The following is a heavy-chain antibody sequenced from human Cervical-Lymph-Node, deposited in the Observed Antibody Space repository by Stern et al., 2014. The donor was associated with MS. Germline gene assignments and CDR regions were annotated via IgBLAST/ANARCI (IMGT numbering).Heavy chain of an antibody. CDR3: ARDFVDTAMITRSDYLDC. CDR1: GYTLTNYP. Sequence: QVQLVQSGSELKKPGASVEVSCKASGYTLTNYPINWVRQAPGQGLEWMGWITTNTGNSTYAQDFTGRFVFSLDTSVSTAYLQISNLKAEDTAVYYCARDFVDTAMITRSDYLDCWGQGTLVTVSS. D-gene: IGHD5-18*01. V-gene: IGHV7-4-1*02. J-gene: IGHJ4*02. CDR2: ITTNTGNS.